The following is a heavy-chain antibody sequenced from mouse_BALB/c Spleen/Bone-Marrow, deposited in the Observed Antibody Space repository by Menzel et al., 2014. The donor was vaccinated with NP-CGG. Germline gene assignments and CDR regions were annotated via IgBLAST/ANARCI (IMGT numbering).Heavy chain of an antibody. CDR1: GYTFTDYN. J-gene: IGHJ3*01. V-gene: IGHV1S29*02. CDR3: ARRFITTAAWFAY. CDR2: IYPYNGGT. Sequence: VQLKQSGPELVKPGASVKISCKASGYTFTDYNMHWVKQSHGKSLEWIGYIYPYNGGTGYNQKSKSKATLTVDNSSSTAYMELRSLTSEDSAVYYCARRFITTAAWFAYWGQGTLVTVSA. D-gene: IGHD1-2*01.